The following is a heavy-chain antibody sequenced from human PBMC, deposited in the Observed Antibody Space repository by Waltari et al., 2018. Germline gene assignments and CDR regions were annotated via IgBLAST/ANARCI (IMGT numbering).Heavy chain of an antibody. J-gene: IGHJ4*02. D-gene: IGHD3-16*01. CDR2: INPNSGGT. CDR3: ARGKVGGGRYFDY. V-gene: IGHV1-2*06. Sequence: QVQLVQSGAEVKKPGASVKVSCKASGYTFTGYYMHWVRQAPGQGLEWMGRINPNSGGTNYAQKFQGRDTRTRDTSSSTAYMERSRLRSDDTAVYYWARGKVGGGRYFDYWGQGTLVTVSS. CDR1: GYTFTGYY.